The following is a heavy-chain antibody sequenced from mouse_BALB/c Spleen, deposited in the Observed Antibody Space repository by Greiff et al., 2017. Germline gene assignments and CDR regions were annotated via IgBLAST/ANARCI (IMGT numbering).Heavy chain of an antibody. CDR3: ARRRNYYGSSYGSFDY. D-gene: IGHD1-1*01. V-gene: IGHV5-12-1*01. CDR2: ISSGGGST. CDR1: GFAFSSYD. J-gene: IGHJ2*01. Sequence: DVKLVESGGGLVKPGGSLKLSCAASGFAFSSYDMSWVRQTPEKRLEWVAYISSGGGSTYYPDTVKGRFTISRDNAKNTLYLQMSSLKSEDTAMYYCARRRNYYGSSYGSFDYWGQGTTLTVSS.